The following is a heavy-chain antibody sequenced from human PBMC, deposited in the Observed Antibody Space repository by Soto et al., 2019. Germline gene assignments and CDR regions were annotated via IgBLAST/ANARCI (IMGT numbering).Heavy chain of an antibody. CDR3: AKADQDWGYFDGMDV. J-gene: IGHJ6*02. D-gene: IGHD7-27*01. CDR2: ISYDGSNK. CDR1: GFTFSTYG. Sequence: GGSLRLSCAASGFTFSTYGMHWVRQAPGKGLEWVAVISYDGSNKFYADSVKGRFTISRDNSKNTLYLQMISLRAEDTAVYYCAKADQDWGYFDGMDVWGQGTTVTVSS. V-gene: IGHV3-30*18.